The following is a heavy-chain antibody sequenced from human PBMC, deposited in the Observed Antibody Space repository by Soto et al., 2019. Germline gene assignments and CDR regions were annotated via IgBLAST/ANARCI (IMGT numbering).Heavy chain of an antibody. V-gene: IGHV5-51*01. CDR2: IYPGDSDT. J-gene: IGHJ6*02. CDR3: ARHPLSIMGYYYGMDA. D-gene: IGHD1-26*01. Sequence: PGESLKISCQGSGYSFASYWIGWVRQMPGKDLEWMGIIYPGDSDTRYSPSFQGQVTISADKSLSTAYLQWSSLKALDTAMYYCARHPLSIMGYYYGMDAWGQGTTVTVSS. CDR1: GYSFASYW.